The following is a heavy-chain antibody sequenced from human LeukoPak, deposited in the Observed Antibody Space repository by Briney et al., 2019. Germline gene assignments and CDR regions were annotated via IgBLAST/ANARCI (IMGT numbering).Heavy chain of an antibody. J-gene: IGHJ4*02. CDR3: AKDYDSGSYLSGPFDY. CDR1: GFTFTNYW. Sequence: GGSLRLSCAASGFTFTNYWMSWVRQAPGKGLELVANIKQDRSEKYYVDSVKGRFTISRDNAKNSLYLQMNSLRAEDTAVYYCAKDYDSGSYLSGPFDYWGQGTLVTVSS. D-gene: IGHD1-26*01. CDR2: IKQDRSEK. V-gene: IGHV3-7*01.